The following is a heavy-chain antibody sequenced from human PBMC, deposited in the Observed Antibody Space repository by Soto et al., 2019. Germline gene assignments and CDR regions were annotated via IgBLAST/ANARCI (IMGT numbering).Heavy chain of an antibody. CDR3: ARGGHVVVVTAALDY. V-gene: IGHV1-46*01. CDR1: GDTFTDNY. J-gene: IGHJ4*02. Sequence: QVQLMQSGAEVKKLGASVKVSCKASGDTFTDNYIHWVRQAPGQGLEWMGTVNPSGGHTTYAQHFLGRVTMTRATSTSTLYMELTSLTSDDTAIYYCARGGHVVVVTAALDYWGQGTLVTVSS. D-gene: IGHD2-21*02. CDR2: VNPSGGHT.